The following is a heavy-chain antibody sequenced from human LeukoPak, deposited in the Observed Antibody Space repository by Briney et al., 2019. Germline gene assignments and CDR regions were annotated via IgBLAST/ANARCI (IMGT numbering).Heavy chain of an antibody. J-gene: IGHJ5*02. CDR2: IYYSGST. V-gene: IGHV4-39*01. D-gene: IGHD3-3*01. Sequence: PSETLSLTCTVSGGSISSSSYYWGWIRQPPGKGLEWIGSIYYSGSTYYNPSLKSRVTISVDTSKNQFSLKLSSVTAADTAVYYRASPFTIFGVALGTWFDPWGQGTLVTVSS. CDR3: ASPFTIFGVALGTWFDP. CDR1: GGSISSSSYY.